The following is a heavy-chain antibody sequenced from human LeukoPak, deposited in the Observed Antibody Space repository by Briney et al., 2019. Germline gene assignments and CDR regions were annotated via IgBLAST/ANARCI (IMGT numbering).Heavy chain of an antibody. D-gene: IGHD3-10*01. Sequence: GGSLRLSCAASGFTFSSYWMSWVRQAPEKGLEWVANIKREGSEKYYVDSVKCRFTISRENAKNSLNLPINGLRAQDTAVYYCASPLGSGSVYYFDYWGQGTLVTVSS. CDR2: IKREGSEK. V-gene: IGHV3-7*01. CDR3: ASPLGSGSVYYFDY. CDR1: GFTFSSYW. J-gene: IGHJ4*02.